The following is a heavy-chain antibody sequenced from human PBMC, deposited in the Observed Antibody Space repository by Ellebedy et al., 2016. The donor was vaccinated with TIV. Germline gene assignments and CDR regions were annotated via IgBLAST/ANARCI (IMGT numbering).Heavy chain of an antibody. D-gene: IGHD2-15*01. CDR1: GFNVSDNY. Sequence: GESLKISCTASGFNVSDNYMSWVRQAPGKGLEWLSVIYNVGNTYYADSVEGRFTLSRDSVHNTVYLQLNNLRVEDTAVYYCAREEAAVSYAMDVWGQGTTVIVSS. CDR3: AREEAAVSYAMDV. CDR2: IYNVGNT. J-gene: IGHJ6*02. V-gene: IGHV3-53*01.